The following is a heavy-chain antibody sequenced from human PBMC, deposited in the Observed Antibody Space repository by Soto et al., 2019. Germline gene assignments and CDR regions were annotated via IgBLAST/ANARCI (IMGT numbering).Heavy chain of an antibody. CDR1: GGSFSGYY. Sequence: SETLSLTCAVYGGSFSGYYWSWIRQPPGKGLEWIGEINNSGSTNYDQSLKSRVTISVDTSKNQFSLKLSSVTAVDTAVYYCARQIVVGQSARRRYFKHWGQGTLVTVSS. D-gene: IGHD2-21*01. J-gene: IGHJ1*01. CDR2: INNSGST. CDR3: ARQIVVGQSARRRYFKH. V-gene: IGHV4-34*01.